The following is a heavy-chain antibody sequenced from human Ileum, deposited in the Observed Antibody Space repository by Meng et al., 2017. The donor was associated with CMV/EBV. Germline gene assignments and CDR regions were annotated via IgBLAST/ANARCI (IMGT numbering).Heavy chain of an antibody. Sequence: QVQLQGWGPGRVKPSQTLSLTCSVSGDSISRDNYHWSWIRQTAGKGLEWIGQRHKNGNDNYNASLKSRVTISIDTSKNQFSLTLTSVTAADTAVYYCAIYYGGVGGRGYWAQRTLVTVSS. CDR1: GDSISRDNYH. J-gene: IGHJ4*02. CDR2: RHKNGND. V-gene: IGHV4-61*02. CDR3: AIYYGGVGGRGY. D-gene: IGHD2-21*01.